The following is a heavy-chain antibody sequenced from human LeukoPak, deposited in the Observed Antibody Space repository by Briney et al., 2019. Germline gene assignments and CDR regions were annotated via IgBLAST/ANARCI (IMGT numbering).Heavy chain of an antibody. V-gene: IGHV3-30-3*01. CDR1: GFTFSSHA. CDR3: ARDLTYNLPGAFLDY. Sequence: PGGSLRLSCAASGFTFSSHAMHWVRQAPGKGLEWVAVISYDGSNKYYADSVKGRFTISRDNSKNTLYLQMNSLRAEDTAVYYCARDLTYNLPGAFLDYWGQGTLVTVSS. D-gene: IGHD1-20*01. CDR2: ISYDGSNK. J-gene: IGHJ4*02.